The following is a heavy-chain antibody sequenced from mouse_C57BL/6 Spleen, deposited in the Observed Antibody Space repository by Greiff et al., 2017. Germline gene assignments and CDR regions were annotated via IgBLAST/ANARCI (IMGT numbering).Heavy chain of an antibody. CDR1: GFTFSSYA. CDR2: ISDGGSYT. V-gene: IGHV5-4*01. Sequence: EVQRVESGGGLVKPGGSLKLSCAASGFTFSSYAMSWVRQTPEKRLEWVATISDGGSYTYYPDNVKGRFTISRDNAKNNLYLQMSHLKSEDTAMYYCARPASYYGSSYWYFDVWGTGTTVTVSS. J-gene: IGHJ1*03. D-gene: IGHD1-1*01. CDR3: ARPASYYGSSYWYFDV.